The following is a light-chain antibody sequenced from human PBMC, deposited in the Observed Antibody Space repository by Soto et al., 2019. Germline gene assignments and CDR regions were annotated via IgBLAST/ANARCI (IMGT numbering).Light chain of an antibody. V-gene: IGKV3-20*01. CDR3: QQYGSSGT. CDR1: QSVSNNY. Sequence: EIVLTQSPGTLSLSPGERATLSCRASQSVSNNYLAWYQQKPGQAPRLLIYGASNRATGIPDRFSGSGSGTDFTLTISRLEPEDFAGYNCQQYGSSGTFGQGTKVEIK. CDR2: GAS. J-gene: IGKJ1*01.